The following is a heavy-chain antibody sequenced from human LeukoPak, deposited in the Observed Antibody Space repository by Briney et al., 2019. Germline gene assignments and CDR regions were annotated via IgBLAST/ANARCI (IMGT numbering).Heavy chain of an antibody. D-gene: IGHD6-19*01. Sequence: ASVKVSCKVSGYTLTELSMHWVRQAPGKGLEWMGGFDPEDGETIYAQKFQGRVTMTEDTSTDTAYMELSSLRSEDTAVYYCATSSAVAGSSPPDYWGQGTLVTVSS. V-gene: IGHV1-24*01. CDR1: GYTLTELS. CDR2: FDPEDGET. J-gene: IGHJ4*02. CDR3: ATSSAVAGSSPPDY.